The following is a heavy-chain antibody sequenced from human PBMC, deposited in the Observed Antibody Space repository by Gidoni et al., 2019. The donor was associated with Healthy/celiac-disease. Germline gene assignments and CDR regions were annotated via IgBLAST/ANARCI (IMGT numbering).Heavy chain of an antibody. D-gene: IGHD3-16*02. J-gene: IGHJ3*02. Sequence: EVQLVESGGGLVKPGGSLRLACEASGFTFSSYRQTWVRQAPGKGLESVSSISSSSSYIYYADSVKGRFTISRDNAKNSLYLQMNSLRAEDTAVYYCAMDSSVGYDYIWGSYRYSAFDIWGQGTMVTVSS. CDR1: GFTFSSYR. CDR2: ISSSSSYI. CDR3: AMDSSVGYDYIWGSYRYSAFDI. V-gene: IGHV3-21*01.